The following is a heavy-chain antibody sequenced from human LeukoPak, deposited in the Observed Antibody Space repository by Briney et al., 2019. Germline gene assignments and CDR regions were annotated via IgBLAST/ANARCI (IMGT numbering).Heavy chain of an antibody. CDR1: GFTFGDYA. J-gene: IGHJ4*02. CDR3: TTPGRDWLLSQSDY. CDR2: IRSKAYGGTT. Sequence: PGGSLRLSCTASGFTFGDYAMSWFRQAPGKGLEWVGFIRSKAYGGTTEYAASVKGRFTISRDDSKSIAYLQMNSLKTEDTAVYYCTTPGRDWLLSQSDYWGQGTLVTVSS. V-gene: IGHV3-49*03. D-gene: IGHD3-9*01.